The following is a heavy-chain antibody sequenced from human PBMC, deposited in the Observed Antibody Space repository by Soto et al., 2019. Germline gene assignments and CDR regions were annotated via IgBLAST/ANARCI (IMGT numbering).Heavy chain of an antibody. J-gene: IGHJ4*02. D-gene: IGHD4-4*01. CDR3: ARGTAVTHFDY. CDR2: INAGNGNT. CDR1: GYTFTSYA. Sequence: QVQLVQSGAEEKKPGASVKVSCKASGYTFTSYAMHWVRQAPGQRLGWMGWINAGNGNTKYSQKFQGRGTITRATSARTAYMELSSPRAEDTAVYYCARGTAVTHFDYWGQGTLVTVSS. V-gene: IGHV1-3*05.